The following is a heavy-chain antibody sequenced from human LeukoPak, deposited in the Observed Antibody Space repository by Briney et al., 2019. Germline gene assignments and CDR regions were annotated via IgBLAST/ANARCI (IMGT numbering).Heavy chain of an antibody. V-gene: IGHV1-46*01. Sequence: ASVKVSCKASGYTFTSYGISWVRQAPGQGLEWMGIMNPSDGRTTYAQKFQGRVTMTRDMSTSTVYMELSSLRSEDTAVFYCARLLETYDYVWGSYGFDSWGQGTLVTVSS. D-gene: IGHD3-16*01. CDR2: MNPSDGRT. J-gene: IGHJ4*02. CDR1: GYTFTSYG. CDR3: ARLLETYDYVWGSYGFDS.